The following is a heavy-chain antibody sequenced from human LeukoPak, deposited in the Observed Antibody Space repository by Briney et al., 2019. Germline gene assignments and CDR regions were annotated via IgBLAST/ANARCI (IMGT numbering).Heavy chain of an antibody. CDR2: IYYSGST. CDR3: ARGKNTYYYYMDV. V-gene: IGHV4-30-4*07. J-gene: IGHJ6*03. Sequence: PSETLSLTCAVSGGSISSGGYSWSWIRQPPGKGLEWIGYIYYSGSTYYNPSLKSRVTISVDTSKNQFSLKLSSVTAADTAVYYCARGKNTYYYYMDVWGKGTTVTISS. CDR1: GGSISSGGYS.